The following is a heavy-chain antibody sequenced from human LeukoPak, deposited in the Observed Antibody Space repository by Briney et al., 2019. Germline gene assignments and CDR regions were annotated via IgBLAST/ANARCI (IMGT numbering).Heavy chain of an antibody. CDR1: GYTFTNYY. Sequence: GESLKISCKGSGYTFTNYYIGWVRQMPGKGLERMGIISPGDSEARYSPSFQGQVTISADKSISTAYLRWSSLKASDSAIYYCARRYCSSTSCNPYFFDFWGQGTLVTVSS. J-gene: IGHJ4*02. CDR2: ISPGDSEA. D-gene: IGHD2-2*01. CDR3: ARRYCSSTSCNPYFFDF. V-gene: IGHV5-51*01.